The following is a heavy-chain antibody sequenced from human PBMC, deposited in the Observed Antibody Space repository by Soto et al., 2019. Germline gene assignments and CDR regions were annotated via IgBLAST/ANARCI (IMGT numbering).Heavy chain of an antibody. J-gene: IGHJ6*02. CDR1: GGTFSSYA. D-gene: IGHD3-3*01. Sequence: QVQLVQSGAEVKKPGSSVKVSCKASGGTFSSYAISWVRQAPGQGLEWMGGIIPIFGTANYAQKFQGRVTITAEESTSTAYMEVRSLRSEDTAVYYCARTYDFWSGFSYYYYYGMDVWGQGTTVTVSS. CDR3: ARTYDFWSGFSYYYYYGMDV. CDR2: IIPIFGTA. V-gene: IGHV1-69*01.